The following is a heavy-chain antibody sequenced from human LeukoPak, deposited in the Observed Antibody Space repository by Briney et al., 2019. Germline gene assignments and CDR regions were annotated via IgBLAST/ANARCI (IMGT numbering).Heavy chain of an antibody. CDR1: GFSVSDNY. CDR2: MYLGPYS. V-gene: IGHV3-66*01. Sequence: GGSLRLSCAASGFSVSDNYVTWVRQAPGRGLEWISVMYLGPYSYRADSVQARTSISRDTSKNTVDLEMNSLRAEDTAVYYCAAALLRGDQHWYFDIWGRGTLVTVS. J-gene: IGHJ2*01. D-gene: IGHD3-10*01. CDR3: AAALLRGDQHWYFDI.